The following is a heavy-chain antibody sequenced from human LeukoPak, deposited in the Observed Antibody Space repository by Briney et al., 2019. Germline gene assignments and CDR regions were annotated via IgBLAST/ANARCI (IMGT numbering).Heavy chain of an antibody. J-gene: IGHJ6*02. CDR1: GYTFTGYY. CDR3: ARDLTQSYYDFWSGYPRAYGMDV. CDR2: INPSGGST. V-gene: IGHV1-46*01. Sequence: ASVKVSCKASGYTFTGYYMHWVRQAPGQGLEWMGIINPSGGSTSYAQKFQGRVTMTRDTSTSTVYMELSSLRSEDTAVYYCARDLTQSYYDFWSGYPRAYGMDVWGQGTTVTVSS. D-gene: IGHD3-3*01.